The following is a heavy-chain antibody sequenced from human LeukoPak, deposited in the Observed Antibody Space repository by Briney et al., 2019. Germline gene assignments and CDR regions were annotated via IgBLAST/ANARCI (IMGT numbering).Heavy chain of an antibody. CDR1: GFTFSDYY. CDR2: ISSSGNII. J-gene: IGHJ4*02. CDR3: ARGAKSGYSSSWNDY. Sequence: GGSLRLSCAASGFTFSDYYMSWIRQAPGKGLEWVSYISSSGNIIYYVDSVKGRFTISRDNAKNSLYLQMNSLRAEDTAVYYCARGAKSGYSSSWNDYWGQGTLVTVSS. V-gene: IGHV3-11*01. D-gene: IGHD6-13*01.